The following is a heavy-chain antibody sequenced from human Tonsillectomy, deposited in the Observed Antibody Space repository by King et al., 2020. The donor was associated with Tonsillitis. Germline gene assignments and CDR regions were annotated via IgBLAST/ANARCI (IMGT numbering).Heavy chain of an antibody. V-gene: IGHV3-48*01. J-gene: IGHJ4*02. CDR1: GFTFSRYS. CDR3: ARDQQLVHDY. Sequence: VQLVESGGGLVQPGGSLRLSCAASGFTFSRYSMNWVRQAPGKGLEWVSYIISSSITIYYADSVKGRFTISRDNAKNSLYLQRNSLRAEDTAVYYCARDQQLVHDYWGQGTLVTVSS. D-gene: IGHD6-13*01. CDR2: IISSSITI.